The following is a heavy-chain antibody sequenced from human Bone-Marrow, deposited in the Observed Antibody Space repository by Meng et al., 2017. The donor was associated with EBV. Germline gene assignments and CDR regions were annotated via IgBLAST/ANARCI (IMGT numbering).Heavy chain of an antibody. D-gene: IGHD3-10*01. CDR3: ASESGRGYTPDY. V-gene: IGHV1-69*01. CDR1: GGTFSSDA. CDR2: LIPMSGAP. J-gene: IGHJ4*02. Sequence: QGQLGQSGAGWKKAGSSVKVSCKTSGGTFSSDAISWVRQAPGQGLVWLGGLIPMSGAPYYAQNFQGRVTITADESTSTHYMELSNLRSEDTAMYYCASESGRGYTPDYWGQGTLVTV.